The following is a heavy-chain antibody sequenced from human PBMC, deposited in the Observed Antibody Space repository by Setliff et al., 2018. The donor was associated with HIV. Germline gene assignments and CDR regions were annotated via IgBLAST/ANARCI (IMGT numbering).Heavy chain of an antibody. D-gene: IGHD3-22*01. V-gene: IGHV1-18*01. J-gene: IGHJ3*02. Sequence: ASVKVSCKASGYTFTNYGISWVRQAPGQGLEWMGWISAYNGNTNYAQKLQDRVTMTTDTSTSTAYMELRSLRSDDTAVYYCARDDPLYYDSSGYYYVVAFDIWGQGTMVTVSS. CDR1: GYTFTNYG. CDR3: ARDDPLYYDSSGYYYVVAFDI. CDR2: ISAYNGNT.